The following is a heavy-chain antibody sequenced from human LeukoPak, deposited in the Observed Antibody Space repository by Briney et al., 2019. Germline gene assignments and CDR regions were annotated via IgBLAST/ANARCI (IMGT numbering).Heavy chain of an antibody. Sequence: GGSLRLSCAASGFTFSSYSMNWVRQAPGKGLEWVSYISSISSTIYYADSVKGRFTISRDNAKNSLYLQMNSLRAEDTAVYYCARIEAVYYYDSSGYSHFDYWGQGTLVTVSS. CDR1: GFTFSSYS. J-gene: IGHJ4*02. CDR2: ISSISSTI. V-gene: IGHV3-48*01. CDR3: ARIEAVYYYDSSGYSHFDY. D-gene: IGHD3-22*01.